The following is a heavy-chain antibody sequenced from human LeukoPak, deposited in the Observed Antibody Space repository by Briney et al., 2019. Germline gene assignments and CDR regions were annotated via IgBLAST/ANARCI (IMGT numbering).Heavy chain of an antibody. V-gene: IGHV3-7*01. D-gene: IGHD2-2*01. CDR2: IKQDGSEK. CDR1: GFTFSSYW. Sequence: GGSLRLSCAASGFTFSSYWMSWVRQAPGKGLEWVANIKQDGSEKYYVDSVKGRFTISRDNAKNSLYLQMNSLRAEDTAVYYCARVPAADYYYYYYVDVWGKGTTVTASS. J-gene: IGHJ6*03. CDR3: ARVPAADYYYYYYVDV.